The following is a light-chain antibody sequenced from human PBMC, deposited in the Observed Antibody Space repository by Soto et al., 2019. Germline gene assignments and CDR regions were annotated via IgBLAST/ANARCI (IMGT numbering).Light chain of an antibody. V-gene: IGKV3-20*01. CDR3: QQYGSSPGVT. J-gene: IGKJ4*01. Sequence: EIVLTQSPGTLSLSPGERATLSCRASQSVSSSYLAWYQQKPGQAPRLLIYGASSRATGIPDRFSGSGSGTDFTLTISSLEPEDFAVYYCQQYGSSPGVTFGGGTKVEIK. CDR1: QSVSSSY. CDR2: GAS.